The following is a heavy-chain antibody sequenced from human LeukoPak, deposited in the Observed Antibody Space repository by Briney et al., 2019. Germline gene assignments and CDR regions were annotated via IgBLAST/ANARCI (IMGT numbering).Heavy chain of an antibody. V-gene: IGHV3-74*01. D-gene: IGHD3-16*01. CDR3: ARWSGGVVDI. CDR1: GFSLSRYW. CDR2: INSDGSDT. Sequence: GGSLRLSCAASGFSLSRYWMHWVRQAPGKGLVWVSRINSDGSDTRYADSVKGRFTFSRDGAKNTLYLQMNTLRAEDTAVYYCARWSGGVVDIWGQGTMVTVSS. J-gene: IGHJ3*02.